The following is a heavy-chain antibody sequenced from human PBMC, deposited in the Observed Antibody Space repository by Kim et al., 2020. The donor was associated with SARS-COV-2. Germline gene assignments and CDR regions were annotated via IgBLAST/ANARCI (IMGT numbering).Heavy chain of an antibody. V-gene: IGHV3-23*01. D-gene: IGHD2-15*01. CDR3: AKQPIPAATRYYYGMDV. J-gene: IGHJ6*02. Sequence: VKGRCTIARDNSKNTLYLQMNSLRAEDTAVYYCAKQPIPAATRYYYGMDVWGQGTTVTVSS.